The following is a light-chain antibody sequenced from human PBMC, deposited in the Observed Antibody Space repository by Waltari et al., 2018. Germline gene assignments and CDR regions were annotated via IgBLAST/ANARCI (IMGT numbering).Light chain of an antibody. Sequence: DIQMTQSPSTLSASVGDRVTITCRASQSISSWLAWYQQKPGKVPKLLIDDGSRLESGVPSRFSGSGSGTEFTLTISSLQPDDFATYYCQQYNSYSWTFGQGTKVEIK. CDR3: QQYNSYSWT. J-gene: IGKJ1*01. V-gene: IGKV1-5*01. CDR2: DGS. CDR1: QSISSW.